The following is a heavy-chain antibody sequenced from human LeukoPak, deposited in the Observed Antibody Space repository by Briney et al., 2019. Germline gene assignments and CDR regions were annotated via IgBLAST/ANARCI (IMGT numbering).Heavy chain of an antibody. Sequence: ASVKVSCTASGYTFTGYYMHWVRQAPGQGLEWMGWINPNSGGTNYAQKFQGWVTMTRDTSISTAYMELSRLRSDDTAVYYCARAKGRYYYDSSGYYFRPGYYYYGMDVWGQGTTVTVSS. V-gene: IGHV1-2*04. CDR2: INPNSGGT. J-gene: IGHJ6*02. D-gene: IGHD3-22*01. CDR1: GYTFTGYY. CDR3: ARAKGRYYYDSSGYYFRPGYYYYGMDV.